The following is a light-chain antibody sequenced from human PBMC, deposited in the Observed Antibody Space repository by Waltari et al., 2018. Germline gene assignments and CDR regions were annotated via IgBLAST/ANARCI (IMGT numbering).Light chain of an antibody. CDR2: GND. Sequence: QSALTQPPSVSGTPGQRLPIPRSTSRPAIGSPPETWYHQLPGTAPKLLIFGNDQRPSGVPDRFSGSKSGTSASLAIRGLQSEDEADYYCAAWDKSLSGPVFGGGTKLTVL. V-gene: IGLV1-44*01. CDR3: AAWDKSLSGPV. CDR1: RPAIGSPP. J-gene: IGLJ3*02.